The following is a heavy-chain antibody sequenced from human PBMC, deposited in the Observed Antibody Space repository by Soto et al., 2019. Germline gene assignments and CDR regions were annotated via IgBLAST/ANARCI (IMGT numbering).Heavy chain of an antibody. CDR1: EFTFSNYA. CDR3: AKRSFVTVPSALDV. J-gene: IGHJ6*02. D-gene: IGHD2-2*01. Sequence: GGSLRLSCAASEFTFSNYAMSWVRQAPGKGLEWVSSISGSGGSTCYADSVRGRFTISRDNSESTLYLQMNSLRAEDTAVYFCAKRSFVTVPSALDVWGQGTTVTVSS. V-gene: IGHV3-23*01. CDR2: ISGSGGST.